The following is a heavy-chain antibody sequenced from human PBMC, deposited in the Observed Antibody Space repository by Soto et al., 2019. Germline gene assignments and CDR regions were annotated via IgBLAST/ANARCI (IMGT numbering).Heavy chain of an antibody. V-gene: IGHV4-59*01. D-gene: IGHD2-8*01. CDR2: LYDRGTN. J-gene: IGHJ4*02. CDR3: ARVRRANGYYYVDY. CDR1: DGSITDYY. Sequence: QVNLQESGPGLVKPSETLSLTCTVSDGSITDYYWTWIRQPPGKGLEWIGYLYDRGTNNYNPSLKSRVTMLLDTSKSQFSLQLTSVTAADTAIYFCARVRRANGYYYVDYWGQGTLVTVSS.